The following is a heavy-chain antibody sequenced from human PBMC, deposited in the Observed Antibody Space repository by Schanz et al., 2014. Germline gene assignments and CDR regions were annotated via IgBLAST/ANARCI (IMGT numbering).Heavy chain of an antibody. Sequence: EVQLLESGGGLVQPGGSLRLSCAVSGFTFSSYAMSWVRQAPGKGLECVSTISGGGGGYRRYADSVKGRFTISRDDSKNTLYLQMNSLRHEDTAVYYCAKEDRNHNSDYVYWGQGTLVTVSS. D-gene: IGHD3-22*01. CDR1: GFTFSSYA. CDR2: ISGGGGGYR. V-gene: IGHV3-23*01. CDR3: AKEDRNHNSDYVY. J-gene: IGHJ4*02.